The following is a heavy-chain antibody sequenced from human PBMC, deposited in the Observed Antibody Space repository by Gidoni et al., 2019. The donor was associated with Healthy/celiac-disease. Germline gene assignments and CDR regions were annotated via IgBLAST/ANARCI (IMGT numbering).Heavy chain of an antibody. Sequence: EVQLVESGGGLIQPGGSLRLSCAASGFTVSSNYMSWVRQAPGKGLEWVSVIYSGGSTYYADSVKGRFTISRDNSKNTLYLQMNSLRAEDTAVYYCARDGEIAARPHYYYYGMDVWGQGTTVTVSS. CDR2: IYSGGST. CDR1: GFTVSSNY. J-gene: IGHJ6*02. CDR3: ARDGEIAARPHYYYYGMDV. D-gene: IGHD6-6*01. V-gene: IGHV3-53*01.